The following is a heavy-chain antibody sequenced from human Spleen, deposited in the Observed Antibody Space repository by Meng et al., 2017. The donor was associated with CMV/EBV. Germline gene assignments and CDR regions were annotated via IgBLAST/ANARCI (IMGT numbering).Heavy chain of an antibody. CDR2: IRFEGDFK. CDR3: AKRGDSSGTYAMDV. J-gene: IGHJ6*02. D-gene: IGHD3-22*01. Sequence: GGSLRLSCVASGFNFSTYGMHWVRQAPGKGLEWVAFIRFEGDFKYYADSVKGRFTVSRDNSKNTLYLQMNSLRTEDTAVYYCAKRGDSSGTYAMDVWGQGTTVTVSS. CDR1: GFNFSTYG. V-gene: IGHV3-30*02.